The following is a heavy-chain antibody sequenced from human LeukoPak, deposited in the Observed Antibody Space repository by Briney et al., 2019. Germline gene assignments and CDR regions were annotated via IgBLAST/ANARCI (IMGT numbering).Heavy chain of an antibody. CDR1: GLTLSIYA. CDR2: ISGSGGST. CDR3: ARTTYYDFWSGYYFPYMDV. V-gene: IGHV3-23*01. Sequence: GGSLRLSCAASGLTLSIYAMSWVRQAPGEGLEWVSAISGSGGSTYYADTVKGRFTIARDNSTTTLYLQMSSLRAEDTAVYYCARTTYYDFWSGYYFPYMDVWGKGTTVTVSS. D-gene: IGHD3-3*01. J-gene: IGHJ6*03.